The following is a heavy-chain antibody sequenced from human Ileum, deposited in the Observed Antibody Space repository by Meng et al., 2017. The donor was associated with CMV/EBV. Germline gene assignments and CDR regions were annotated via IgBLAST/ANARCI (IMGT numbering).Heavy chain of an antibody. Sequence: AVSGGSLTGYYCSWIRQPPGKGLEWIGEINYSESTNYNPSLNSRVTISVDTFKNQCSLKLTSVTAADTAMYYCARRVGSGKYFFDYWSLGAPVTVSS. CDR1: GGSLTGYY. D-gene: IGHD3-10*01. J-gene: IGHJ4*02. V-gene: IGHV4-34*01. CDR3: ARRVGSGKYFFDY. CDR2: INYSEST.